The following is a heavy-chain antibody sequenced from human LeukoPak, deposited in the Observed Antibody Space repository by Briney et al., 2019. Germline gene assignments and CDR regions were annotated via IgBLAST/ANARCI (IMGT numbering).Heavy chain of an antibody. CDR2: ISYDGSNK. V-gene: IGHV3-30*03. J-gene: IGHJ6*02. D-gene: IGHD2-2*01. CDR1: GFTFSSYG. Sequence: PGGSLRLSCAASGFTFSSYGMHWVRQAPGKGLEWVAVISYDGSNKYYADSVKGRFTISRDNSKNTLYLQMNSLRAEDTAVYYCARVGYCSSTSCYDYYYYGMDVWGQGTTVTVSS. CDR3: ARVGYCSSTSCYDYYYYGMDV.